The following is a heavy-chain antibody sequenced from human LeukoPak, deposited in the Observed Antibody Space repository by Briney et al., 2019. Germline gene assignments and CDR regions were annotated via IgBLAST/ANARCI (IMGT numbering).Heavy chain of an antibody. CDR2: IWSDGSYE. J-gene: IGHJ4*02. V-gene: IGHV3-33*01. CDR1: GFTFSSYG. CDR3: ARDFSLQLFDY. Sequence: PGGSLRLSCAASGFTFSSYGFHWVRQAPGKGLEWVAVIWSDGSYEYYADSVKGRFAIAREDSKNTLYLQMNSLRAEDTAVYYCARDFSLQLFDYWGQGTLVTVFS. D-gene: IGHD5-24*01.